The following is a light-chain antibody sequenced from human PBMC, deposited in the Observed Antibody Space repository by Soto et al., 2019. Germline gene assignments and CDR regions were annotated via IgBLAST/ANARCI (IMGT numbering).Light chain of an antibody. CDR2: DAS. CDR1: QTVTSY. CDR3: QQRRT. J-gene: IGKJ5*01. Sequence: EIVLTQSPATLSLSPGERATLSFRASQTVTSYLAWYQHKPVQAPRLLVYDASDRATGIPGRFSGSGSGTDFTLTISSLEPEDFAFYYCQQRRTFGQGTRLEIK. V-gene: IGKV3-11*01.